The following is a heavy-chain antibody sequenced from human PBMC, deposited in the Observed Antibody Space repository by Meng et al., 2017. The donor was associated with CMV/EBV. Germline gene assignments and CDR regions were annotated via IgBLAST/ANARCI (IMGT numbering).Heavy chain of an antibody. D-gene: IGHD3-22*01. J-gene: IGHJ6*02. CDR1: GFTFSSYG. Sequence: GESLKISCAASGFTFSSYGMHWVRQAPGKGLEWVAFIRYDGSNKYYADSVKGRFTISRDNSKNTLYLQMNSLRAEDTAVYYCAKRSNGYWDYYYYYGMDVWGQGTMVTVSS. V-gene: IGHV3-30*02. CDR2: IRYDGSNK. CDR3: AKRSNGYWDYYYYYGMDV.